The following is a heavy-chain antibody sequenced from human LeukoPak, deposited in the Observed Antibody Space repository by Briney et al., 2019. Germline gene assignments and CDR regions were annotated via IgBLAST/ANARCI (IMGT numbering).Heavy chain of an antibody. CDR2: IYPSGST. D-gene: IGHD6-19*01. J-gene: IGHJ4*02. Sequence: PSETLSLTCAVSGGSISSTNWWSWVRQPPGKGLEWIGEIYPSGSTNYNPSLKSRVTISVDKSKNQSSLKLRSVTAADTAVYYCARDPSGSDWSRRFDYWGQGTLVTVSS. CDR1: GGSISSTNW. V-gene: IGHV4-4*02. CDR3: ARDPSGSDWSRRFDY.